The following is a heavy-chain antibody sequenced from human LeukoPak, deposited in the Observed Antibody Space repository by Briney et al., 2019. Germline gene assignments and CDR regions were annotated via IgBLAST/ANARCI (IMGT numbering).Heavy chain of an antibody. CDR3: ARWASISRQPGGFFDH. D-gene: IGHD3-16*01. J-gene: IGHJ4*02. Sequence: SETLSLTCTVSGDSVTNDFFWGWVRQPPGKELEWIGSFCLGRDTYYRPSLKSRVTISVDTSKNQFSLNLNSVTAADTAVYYCARWASISRQPGGFFDHWGQGTLVTVSS. CDR2: FCLGRDT. V-gene: IGHV4-38-2*02. CDR1: GDSVTNDFF.